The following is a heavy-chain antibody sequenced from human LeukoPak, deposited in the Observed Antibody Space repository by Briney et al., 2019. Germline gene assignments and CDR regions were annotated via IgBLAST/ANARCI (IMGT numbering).Heavy chain of an antibody. CDR1: GGSISSYY. D-gene: IGHD1-7*01. V-gene: IGHV4-59*01. Sequence: SETLSLTCIVSGGSISSYYWSWIRQPPGKGLEWIGYIYYSGSTNYNPSLKSRVTISVDTSKNQFSLKLSSVTAADTAVYYCARDNWNYGSSMDVWGQGTTVTVSS. J-gene: IGHJ6*02. CDR3: ARDNWNYGSSMDV. CDR2: IYYSGST.